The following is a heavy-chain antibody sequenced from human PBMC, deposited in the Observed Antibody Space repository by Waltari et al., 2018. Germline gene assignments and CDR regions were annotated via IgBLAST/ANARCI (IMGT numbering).Heavy chain of an antibody. CDR1: GYSISSGYY. J-gene: IGHJ4*02. CDR2: IYHSGST. D-gene: IGHD6-6*01. Sequence: QVQLQESGPGLVKPSETLSLTCAVSGYSISSGYYWGWIRQPPGKGLEWIGSIYHSGSTYYNPSLKSRVTISVDTSKNQFSRKLSSVTAADTAVYYCARQYSSSSDYWGQGTLVTVSS. CDR3: ARQYSSSSDY. V-gene: IGHV4-38-2*01.